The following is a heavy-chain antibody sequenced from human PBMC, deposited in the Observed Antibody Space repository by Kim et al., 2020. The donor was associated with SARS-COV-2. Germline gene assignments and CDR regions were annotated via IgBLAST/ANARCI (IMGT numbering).Heavy chain of an antibody. D-gene: IGHD3-9*01. V-gene: IGHV5-51*04. CDR3: SISLRYFDWLSFDY. J-gene: IGHJ4*02. CDR2: IYPGDSDT. CDR1: GYSFTSYW. Sequence: GEALKISCKGSGYSFTSYWIGWVRQMPGKGLEWMGIIYPGDSDTRYSPSFQGQVTISADKPISTAYLQWSSLKASDTAKYYCSISLRYFDWLSFDYWGQGTLVTVSS.